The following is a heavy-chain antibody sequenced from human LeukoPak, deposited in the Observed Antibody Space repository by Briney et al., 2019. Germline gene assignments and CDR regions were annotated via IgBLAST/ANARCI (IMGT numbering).Heavy chain of an antibody. V-gene: IGHV1-2*06. J-gene: IGHJ4*02. Sequence: ASVNVSCKASGYTFTGYYMHWVRQAPGQGLEWMGRINPNSGGTNYAQKFQGRVTMTRDTSISTAYMELSRLRSDDTAVYYCARYCSGGSCARWGQGTLVTVSS. CDR1: GYTFTGYY. CDR3: ARYCSGGSCAR. D-gene: IGHD2-15*01. CDR2: INPNSGGT.